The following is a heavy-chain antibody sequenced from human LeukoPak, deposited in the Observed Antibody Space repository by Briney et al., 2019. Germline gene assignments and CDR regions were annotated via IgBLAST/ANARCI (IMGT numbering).Heavy chain of an antibody. V-gene: IGHV3-15*01. CDR3: TTGSLLERPGLDY. CDR1: GFAFSNAW. D-gene: IGHD3-16*02. CDR2: IKSKTVGGTI. Sequence: PGGSLRLSCAASGFAFSNAWMNWVRQAPGKGLEWVGRIKSKTVGGTIDYAAPVKGKFTISRDDSKNTVYLQMSSLKTEDTALYYCTTGSLLERPGLDYWGQGTQVTVSS. J-gene: IGHJ4*02.